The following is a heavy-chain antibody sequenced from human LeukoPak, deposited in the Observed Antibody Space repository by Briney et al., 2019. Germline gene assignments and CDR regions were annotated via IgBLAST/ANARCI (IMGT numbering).Heavy chain of an antibody. CDR1: GFTFSNYW. V-gene: IGHV3-7*01. CDR3: ATSPRDSEYAHFDH. Sequence: GGSLRLSCAASGFTFSNYWMNLVRQAPGKELEWVANMKKDGSKIFYVDSVKGRFTISRDNAKNSLYLEMNSLRVEDTAVYYCATSPRDSEYAHFDHWGQGTLVTVSS. J-gene: IGHJ4*02. D-gene: IGHD2-2*01. CDR2: MKKDGSKI.